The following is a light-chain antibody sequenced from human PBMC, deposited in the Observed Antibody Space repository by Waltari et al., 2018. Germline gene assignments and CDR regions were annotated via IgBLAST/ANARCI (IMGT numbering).Light chain of an antibody. V-gene: IGKV1-5*03. CDR3: QQYNTYSPPWT. CDR2: KTF. J-gene: IGKJ1*01. Sequence: DVQMTQSPSTLSASVGDRVTITCRASQSISDSLAWYQQKPGEAPKLLIYKTFTLKSGVPSRFSGSGSGTEFTLTISSLQPDDFGTYYCQQYNTYSPPWTFGQGTKVEI. CDR1: QSISDS.